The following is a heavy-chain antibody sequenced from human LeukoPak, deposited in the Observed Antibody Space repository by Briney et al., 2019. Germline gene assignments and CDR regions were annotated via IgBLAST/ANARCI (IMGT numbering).Heavy chain of an antibody. J-gene: IGHJ4*02. V-gene: IGHV4-38-2*01. D-gene: IGHD2-8*01. CDR3: ARLFLMGSTPHYFDY. CDR1: GYSISSDYY. CDR2: IYHSGST. Sequence: PSETLSLTCGVAGYSISSDYYWGWIRQPPGKGLEWIGNIYHSGSTYYNPSLESRATILIDTSKNQFTLKLSSVTAADTAVYYCARLFLMGSTPHYFDYWGQGTLVTVSS.